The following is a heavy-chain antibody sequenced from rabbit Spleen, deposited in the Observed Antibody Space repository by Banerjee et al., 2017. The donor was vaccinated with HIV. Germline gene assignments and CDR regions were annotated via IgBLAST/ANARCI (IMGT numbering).Heavy chain of an antibody. J-gene: IGHJ6*01. V-gene: IGHV1S40*01. CDR1: GFSLNSGYD. CDR2: IYAGNSGNT. D-gene: IGHD8-1*01. CDR3: ARDTGTSFSTYGMDL. Sequence: QSLEESGGGLVKPGASLTLTCKASGFSLNSGYDMCWVRQAPGKGLEWIASIYAGNSGNTYSATWAKGRFTISKASSTTVTLQMTSLTAADTATYFCARDTGTSFSTYGMDLWGQGTLVTVS.